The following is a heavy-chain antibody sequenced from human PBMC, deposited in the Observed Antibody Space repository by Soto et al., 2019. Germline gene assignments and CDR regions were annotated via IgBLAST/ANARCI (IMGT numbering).Heavy chain of an antibody. CDR1: GFTFSSYA. CDR2: ISGSGGST. J-gene: IGHJ5*02. CDR3: AKSLSFSVGANNWFDP. D-gene: IGHD1-26*01. Sequence: GGSLRLSCAASGFTFSSYAMSWVRQAPGKWLEWVSAISGSGGSTYYADSVKGRFTISRDNSKNTLYLQMNSLRAEDTAVYYCAKSLSFSVGANNWFDPWGQGXLVTVYS. V-gene: IGHV3-23*01.